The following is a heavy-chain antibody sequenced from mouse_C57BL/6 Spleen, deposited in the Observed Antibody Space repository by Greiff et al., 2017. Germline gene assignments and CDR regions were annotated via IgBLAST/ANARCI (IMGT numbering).Heavy chain of an antibody. CDR1: GFTFSSYA. J-gene: IGHJ3*01. V-gene: IGHV5-4*01. CDR2: ISDGGSYT. D-gene: IGHD2-4*01. Sequence: EVQLQESGGGLVKPGGSLKLSCAASGFTFSSYAMSWVRQTPEKRLEWVATISDGGSYTYYPDNVKGRFTISRDNAKNNLYLQMSHLKSEDTAMYYCAREDGDYDGTGFAYWGQGTLVTVSA. CDR3: AREDGDYDGTGFAY.